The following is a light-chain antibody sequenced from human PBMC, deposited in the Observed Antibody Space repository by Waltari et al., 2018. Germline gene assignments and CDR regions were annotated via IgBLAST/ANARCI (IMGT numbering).Light chain of an antibody. CDR1: SSDVAPYNY. J-gene: IGLJ1*01. CDR2: EVS. Sequence: QSALTQPASVSGSPGQSITISCTGTSSDVAPYNYVSWYQQHPGKAPKLMIYEVSNRPSGVSNRFSGSKSGNTASLTISGLQADDEADYYCSSYTTINTLEVFGTGTKVTVL. V-gene: IGLV2-14*01. CDR3: SSYTTINTLEV.